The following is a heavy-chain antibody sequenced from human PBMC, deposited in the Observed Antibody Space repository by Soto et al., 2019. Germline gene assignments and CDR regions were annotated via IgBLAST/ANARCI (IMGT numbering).Heavy chain of an antibody. D-gene: IGHD1-1*01. V-gene: IGHV4-30-4*01. CDR1: GDSISSSDYY. CDR3: ARAPTPIENLDC. Sequence: HVQLQESGPGLVKPSQTLSLTCTVSGDSISSSDYYRSWIRQPPGKGLEWIGYINYSGNSYYQPSLKSRVTISADTSMNQFSLKLSSVTAADTAVYYCARAPTPIENLDCWGQGTRVIVS. J-gene: IGHJ4*02. CDR2: INYSGNS.